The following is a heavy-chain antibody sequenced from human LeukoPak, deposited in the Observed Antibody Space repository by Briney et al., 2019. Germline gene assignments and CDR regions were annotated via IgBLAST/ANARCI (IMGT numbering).Heavy chain of an antibody. V-gene: IGHV1-69*05. CDR1: GGTFSSYA. Sequence: ASVKVSCKASGGTFSSYAISWVRQAPGQGLEWMGGIIPIFGTANYAQKFQGRVTITTDESTSTAYMELSSLRSEDTAVYYCARDGNIVVQPNYYYYMDVWGKGTTVTVSS. CDR3: ARDGNIVVQPNYYYYMDV. CDR2: IIPIFGTA. D-gene: IGHD2-2*01. J-gene: IGHJ6*03.